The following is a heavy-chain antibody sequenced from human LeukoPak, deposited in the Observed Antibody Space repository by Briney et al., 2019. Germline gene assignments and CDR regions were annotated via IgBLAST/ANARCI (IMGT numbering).Heavy chain of an antibody. Sequence: GRSLRLSCAASGFTFDDYAMHWVRQAPGKGLEWVSGISWNSGSIGYADSVKGRFTISRDNAKNSLYLQMNSLRAEDTALYYCAKASHPPPYYYDSSGYYPGGLDIWGQGTMVTVSS. J-gene: IGHJ3*02. CDR2: ISWNSGSI. D-gene: IGHD3-22*01. CDR3: AKASHPPPYYYDSSGYYPGGLDI. V-gene: IGHV3-9*01. CDR1: GFTFDDYA.